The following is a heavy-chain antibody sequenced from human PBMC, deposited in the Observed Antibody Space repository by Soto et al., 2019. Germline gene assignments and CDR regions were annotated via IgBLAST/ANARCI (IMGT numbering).Heavy chain of an antibody. D-gene: IGHD3-3*01. Sequence: SETLSLTCTVSGGSVSSGSYYWSWIRQPPGKGLEWIGYIYYSGSTNYNPSLKSRVTISVDTSKNQFSLKLSSVTAADTAVYYCARDVGYDCWSGSPYGMDVWGQGTTVNLSS. J-gene: IGHJ6*02. CDR1: GGSVSSGSYY. CDR3: ARDVGYDCWSGSPYGMDV. V-gene: IGHV4-61*01. CDR2: IYYSGST.